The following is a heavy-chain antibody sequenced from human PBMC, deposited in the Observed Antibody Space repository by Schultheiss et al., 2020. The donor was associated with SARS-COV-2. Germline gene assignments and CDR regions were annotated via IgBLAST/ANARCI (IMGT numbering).Heavy chain of an antibody. V-gene: IGHV1-18*01. Sequence: ASVKVSCKASGYTFTSYGISWVRQAPGQGLEWMGWISAYNGNTNYAQKLQGRVTMTTDTSTSTAYMELRSLRSDDTAVYYCARGPHIVVVVAATGGPGAFDIWGQGTMVTVSS. CDR1: GYTFTSYG. J-gene: IGHJ3*02. CDR2: ISAYNGNT. CDR3: ARGPHIVVVVAATGGPGAFDI. D-gene: IGHD2-15*01.